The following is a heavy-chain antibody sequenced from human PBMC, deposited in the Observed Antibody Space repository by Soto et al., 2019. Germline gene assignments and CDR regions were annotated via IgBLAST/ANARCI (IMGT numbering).Heavy chain of an antibody. CDR1: GFTFSSYA. CDR2: ISGSGGST. D-gene: IGHD5-12*01. Sequence: EVQLLESGGGLVQPGGSLRLSCAASGFTFSSYAMSWVRQAPGKGLEWVSAISGSGGSTYYADSVKGRFTISRDNSKHTLYLQMNSLRAEDTAVYYCAKALGGYDSGLLDYWGQGTLVTVSS. CDR3: AKALGGYDSGLLDY. J-gene: IGHJ4*02. V-gene: IGHV3-23*01.